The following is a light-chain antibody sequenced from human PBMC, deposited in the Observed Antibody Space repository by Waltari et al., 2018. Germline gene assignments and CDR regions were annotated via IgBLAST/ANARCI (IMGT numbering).Light chain of an antibody. CDR3: QQRSKRPLT. Sequence: DIVLTQSPATLSLSPGERATPSCRASQSVTNYLAWYQLKPGQAPRLLIYDASNRATGIPARFSGSGSGTDFTLTISNLEPEDSAVYYCQQRSKRPLTFGRGTKVEIK. J-gene: IGKJ4*01. V-gene: IGKV3-11*01. CDR1: QSVTNY. CDR2: DAS.